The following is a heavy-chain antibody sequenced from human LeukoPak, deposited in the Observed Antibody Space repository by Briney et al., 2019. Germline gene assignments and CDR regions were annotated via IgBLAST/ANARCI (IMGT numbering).Heavy chain of an antibody. CDR2: ISYDGSNK. Sequence: TGGSLRLSCAASGFTFSSYGMHWVRQAPGKGLEWVAVISYDGSNKYYADSVKGRFTISRDNSKNTLYLQMNSLRAEDTAVYYCAKDPVGDDFWSGYFLWGQGTLVTVSS. D-gene: IGHD3-3*01. CDR1: GFTFSSYG. V-gene: IGHV3-30*18. CDR3: AKDPVGDDFWSGYFL. J-gene: IGHJ4*02.